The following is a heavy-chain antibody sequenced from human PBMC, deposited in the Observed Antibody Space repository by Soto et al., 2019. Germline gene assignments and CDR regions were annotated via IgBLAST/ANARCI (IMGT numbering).Heavy chain of an antibody. D-gene: IGHD1-26*01. CDR3: ARESDSGSYYAGFDY. V-gene: IGHV1-69*13. CDR2: IIPIFGTA. J-gene: IGHJ4*02. CDR1: GGTFSSCA. Sequence: GASVKVSCKASGGTFSSCAISWVRQAPGQGLEWMGGIIPIFGTANYAQKFQGRVTITADESTSTAYMELSSLRSEDTAVYYCARESDSGSYYAGFDYWGQGTLVTVSS.